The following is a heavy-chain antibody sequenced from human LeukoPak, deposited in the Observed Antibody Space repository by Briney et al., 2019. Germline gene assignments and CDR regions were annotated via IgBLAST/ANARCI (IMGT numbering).Heavy chain of an antibody. V-gene: IGHV3-30*18. D-gene: IGHD1-26*01. Sequence: GGSLRLSCAASGFTFSSYVMHWVRQAPGKGLEWVAVISYDGSNKYYADSVKGRFTISRDNSKNTLYLQMNSLRAEDTAVYYCAKDRSEEYSGSYYFDYWGQGTLVTVSS. CDR3: AKDRSEEYSGSYYFDY. CDR1: GFTFSSYV. CDR2: ISYDGSNK. J-gene: IGHJ4*02.